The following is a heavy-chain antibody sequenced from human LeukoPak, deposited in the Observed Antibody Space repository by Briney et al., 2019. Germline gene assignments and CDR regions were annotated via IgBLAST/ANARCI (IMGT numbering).Heavy chain of an antibody. CDR3: ATTTKLAWFDP. D-gene: IGHD1-26*01. Sequence: IGYIYTSGSTNYTPSLTSRVTMSVDTSKNQFSLKLSSVTAADTAVYYCATTTKLAWFDPWGQGTLVAGSS. J-gene: IGHJ5*02. CDR2: IYTSGST. V-gene: IGHV4-4*09.